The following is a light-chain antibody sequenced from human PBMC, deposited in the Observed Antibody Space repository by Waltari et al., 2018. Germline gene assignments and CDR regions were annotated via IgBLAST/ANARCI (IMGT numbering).Light chain of an antibody. CDR1: QSVSTPF. V-gene: IGKV3-20*01. CDR2: ATS. Sequence: VLTQSPDTLSLSPGERATLSCRASQSVSTPFFLWYQQKPGQAPRLLIFATSSRATGIPDRFSGSGSGTDFTPTNSRLEPENFEFYYCQQYETLPATFGGGTKVEIK. CDR3: QQYETLPAT. J-gene: IGKJ4*01.